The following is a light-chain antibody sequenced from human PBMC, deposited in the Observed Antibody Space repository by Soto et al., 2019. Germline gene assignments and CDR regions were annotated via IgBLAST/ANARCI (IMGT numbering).Light chain of an antibody. CDR3: PQRSNWLT. CDR1: QTISYY. CDR2: DAS. V-gene: IGKV3-11*01. Sequence: EIVLTQSPATLSLSPGERATLSCRASQTISYYLAWYQQKPGQAPRLLIYDASNRATGIPARFSGSGSGTDFTLTISSLEPEEFAVYYCPQRSNWLTFGGGTKVEIK. J-gene: IGKJ4*01.